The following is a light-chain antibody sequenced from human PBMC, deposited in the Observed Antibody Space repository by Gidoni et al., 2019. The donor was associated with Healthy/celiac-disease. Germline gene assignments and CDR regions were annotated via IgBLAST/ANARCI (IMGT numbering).Light chain of an antibody. J-gene: IGKJ1*01. Sequence: AIQLTQSPSSLSASVGDRVTITCRASQGISSALAWYQQKPGKAPKLLIYDASSLESGVPSRFSGSGSGTDFTLTISSLQPEDFVTYYCQQFNNYPHLWTFGQGTKVEIK. CDR3: QQFNNYPHLWT. CDR2: DAS. V-gene: IGKV1D-13*01. CDR1: QGISSA.